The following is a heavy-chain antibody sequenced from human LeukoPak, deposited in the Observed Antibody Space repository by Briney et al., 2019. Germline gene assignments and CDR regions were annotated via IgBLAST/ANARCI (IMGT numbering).Heavy chain of an antibody. CDR2: ISSNGRTI. D-gene: IGHD6-19*01. V-gene: IGHV3-11*01. Sequence: GGSLRLSCAASGFTFSDYYMSWIRQAPGKGLEWISYISSNGRTIYYADSVKGRFTISRDNARKSVYLQMNSQRAEDTAIYYCARTQQWLVLGFDPWGQGTLVTVSS. CDR1: GFTFSDYY. J-gene: IGHJ5*02. CDR3: ARTQQWLVLGFDP.